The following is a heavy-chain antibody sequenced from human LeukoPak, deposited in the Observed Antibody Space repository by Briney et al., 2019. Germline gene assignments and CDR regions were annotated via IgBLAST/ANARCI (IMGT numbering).Heavy chain of an antibody. CDR1: GFTVSSNY. V-gene: IGHV3-66*01. D-gene: IGHD2-21*02. Sequence: PGGSLRLSCAASGFTVSSNYMSWVRQAPGKGLEWVSVIYSGGSTYYADSVKGRFTISGDNSKNTLYLQMNSLRAEDTAVYYCARDRWLYCGGDCQPWDCYYYGMDVWGQGTTVTVSS. J-gene: IGHJ6*02. CDR2: IYSGGST. CDR3: ARDRWLYCGGDCQPWDCYYYGMDV.